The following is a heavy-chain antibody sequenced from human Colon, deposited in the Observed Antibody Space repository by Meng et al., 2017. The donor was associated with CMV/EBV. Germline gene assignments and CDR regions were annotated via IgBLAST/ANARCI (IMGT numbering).Heavy chain of an antibody. J-gene: IGHJ4*02. CDR3: AKVGYHDSSGHFYYSDY. Sequence: GESLKISCAASGFTFSSYSMNWVRQAPGKGLEWIASISTASTYIYYAESLKGRFTISRDNAKDSLDLHMNSLSAEDTAVYYCAKVGYHDSSGHFYYSDYWGQGTLVTVSS. V-gene: IGHV3-21*01. CDR1: GFTFSSYS. D-gene: IGHD3-22*01. CDR2: ISTASTYI.